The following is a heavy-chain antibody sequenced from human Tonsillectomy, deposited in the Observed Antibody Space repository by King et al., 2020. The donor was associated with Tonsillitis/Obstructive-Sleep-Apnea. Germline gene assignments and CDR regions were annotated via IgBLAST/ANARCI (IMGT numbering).Heavy chain of an antibody. CDR3: ATIGAPGGDYYMDI. Sequence: QLQESGPGLVKPSETLSLTCSVSGGSVSSGRYYWSCIRQPQGKGLEWIGDIYYSGSTNYTPSLKSRVIISVDKSKNQFSLKLSSVTAADTAVYYCATIGAPGGDYYMDIWGKGTTVTVSS. D-gene: IGHD2/OR15-2a*01. CDR1: GGSVSSGRYY. J-gene: IGHJ6*03. V-gene: IGHV4-61*01. CDR2: IYYSGST.